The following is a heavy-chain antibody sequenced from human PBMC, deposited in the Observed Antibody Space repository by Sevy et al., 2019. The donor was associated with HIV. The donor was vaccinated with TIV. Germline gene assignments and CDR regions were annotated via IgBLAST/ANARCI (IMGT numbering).Heavy chain of an antibody. CDR3: ARGSYYGGNSAFDY. J-gene: IGHJ4*02. V-gene: IGHV3-21*01. CDR1: GFTFSTYS. CDR2: ISSSSSYI. Sequence: GGSLRLSCAASGFTFSTYSMTWVRQAPGKELEWVSSISSSSSYIYCADSVKGRFTISRDDAQNSLYLQMISLRAEDTALYYCARGSYYGGNSAFDYWGPGTLVTVSS. D-gene: IGHD4-17*01.